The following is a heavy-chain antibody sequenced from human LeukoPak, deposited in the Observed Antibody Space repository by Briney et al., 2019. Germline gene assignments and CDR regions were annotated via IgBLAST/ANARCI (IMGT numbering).Heavy chain of an antibody. CDR2: INHSGST. CDR3: ARGLRGYSGYEDPGDY. J-gene: IGHJ4*02. CDR1: GGSFSGYY. Sequence: SETLSLTCAVYGGSFSGYYWSWLRQPPGKGLEWIGEINHSGSTNYNPSLKSRVTISVDTSKNQFSLKLSSVTAADTAVYYCARGLRGYSGYEDPGDYWGQGTLVTVSS. V-gene: IGHV4-34*01. D-gene: IGHD5-12*01.